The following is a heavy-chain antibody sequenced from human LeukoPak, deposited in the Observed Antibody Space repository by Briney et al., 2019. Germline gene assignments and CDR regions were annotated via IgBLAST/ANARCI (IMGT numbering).Heavy chain of an antibody. CDR2: ICPDGTGI. Sequence: GGSLRLSCAASGFIFSLYCMHWVRQAPGKGPMWVSRICPDGTGISYADSVKARFTTSSDNAKNTVYLQMNGLREEDTAVYYCVRDFRSADYWGQGTLVTVSS. CDR1: GFIFSLYC. J-gene: IGHJ4*02. CDR3: VRDFRSADY. V-gene: IGHV3-74*01.